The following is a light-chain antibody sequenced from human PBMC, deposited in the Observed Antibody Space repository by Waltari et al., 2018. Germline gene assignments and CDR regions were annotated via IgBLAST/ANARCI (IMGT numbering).Light chain of an antibody. CDR3: QKYNSAPHT. V-gene: IGKV1-27*01. J-gene: IGKJ2*01. Sequence: DIQMTQSPSSLSASVGDRVTITCRASQAISHFLAWYQQRPGKVPKLLIYSASTLESGVPSRFSGSASGTDFTLTISSLQPEDVATYYCQKYNSAPHTFGQGTKLEI. CDR2: SAS. CDR1: QAISHF.